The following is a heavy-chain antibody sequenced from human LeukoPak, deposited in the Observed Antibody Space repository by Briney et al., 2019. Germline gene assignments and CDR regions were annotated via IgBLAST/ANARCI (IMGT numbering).Heavy chain of an antibody. Sequence: ASVKVSCKASGYTFTGYYMHWVLQAPGQGLEWMGRINPNSGGTNYAQKFQGRVTMTRDTSISTAYMELSRLRSDDTAVYYCARDGPFLGYCSSTSCYGVGNWFDPWGQGTLVTVSS. CDR3: ARDGPFLGYCSSTSCYGVGNWFDP. J-gene: IGHJ5*02. V-gene: IGHV1-2*06. D-gene: IGHD2-2*01. CDR1: GYTFTGYY. CDR2: INPNSGGT.